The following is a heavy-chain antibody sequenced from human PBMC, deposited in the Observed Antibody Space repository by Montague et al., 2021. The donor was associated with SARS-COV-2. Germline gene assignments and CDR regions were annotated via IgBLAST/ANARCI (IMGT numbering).Heavy chain of an antibody. Sequence: SLRLSCAASGLTFGSYAMSWVRQAPGKGLEWVSAISGSGGSTYYADSVKGRFTISRDNSKNTLYLQMNSLRAEDTAVYYCAKATWVLTVASLDYWGQGTLVTVSS. CDR3: AKATWVLTVASLDY. J-gene: IGHJ4*02. CDR2: ISGSGGST. D-gene: IGHD3-9*01. CDR1: GLTFGSYA. V-gene: IGHV3-23*01.